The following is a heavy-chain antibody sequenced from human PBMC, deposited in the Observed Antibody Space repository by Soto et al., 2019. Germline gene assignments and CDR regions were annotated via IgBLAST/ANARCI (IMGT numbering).Heavy chain of an antibody. Sequence: GASVKVSCKASRYTFTSYAMHWVRQAPGQRLEWMGWINAGNGNTKYSQKFQGRVTITRDTSASTAYMGLSSLRSEDTAVYYCARDPLQQLERQFDYWGQGTLVTVSS. CDR2: INAGNGNT. D-gene: IGHD1-1*01. V-gene: IGHV1-3*01. CDR1: RYTFTSYA. J-gene: IGHJ4*02. CDR3: ARDPLQQLERQFDY.